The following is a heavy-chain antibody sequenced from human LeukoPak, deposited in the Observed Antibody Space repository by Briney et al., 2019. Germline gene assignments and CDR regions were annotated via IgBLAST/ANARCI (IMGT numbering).Heavy chain of an antibody. CDR2: IIPIFGTA. D-gene: IGHD6-13*01. CDR3: AIRIAAAGIDY. J-gene: IGHJ4*02. V-gene: IGHV1-69*13. Sequence: SVKVSCKASGGTFSSYAISWVRQAPGQGLEWMGGIIPIFGTANYAQKFQGRVTITADESTSTAYMELSSLRSEDAAVYYCAIRIAAAGIDYWGQGTLVTVSS. CDR1: GGTFSSYA.